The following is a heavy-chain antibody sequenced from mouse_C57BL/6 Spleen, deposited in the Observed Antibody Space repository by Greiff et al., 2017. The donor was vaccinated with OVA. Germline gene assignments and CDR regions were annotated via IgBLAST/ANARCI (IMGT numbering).Heavy chain of an antibody. D-gene: IGHD1-1*01. J-gene: IGHJ1*03. CDR1: GFSLTSYA. Sequence: QVQLKESGPGLVAPSQSLSITCTVSGFSLTSYAISWVRQPPGKGLEWLGVIWTGGGTNYNSALKSRLSISKDNSKSQVFLKMNSLQTDDTDRYYCARDYYGSSYSWYFDVWGTGTTVTVSS. V-gene: IGHV2-9-1*01. CDR2: IWTGGGT. CDR3: ARDYYGSSYSWYFDV.